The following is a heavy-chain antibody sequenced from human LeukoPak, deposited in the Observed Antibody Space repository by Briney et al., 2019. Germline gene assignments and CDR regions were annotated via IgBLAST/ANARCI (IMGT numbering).Heavy chain of an antibody. Sequence: GGSLRLSCAASGFTFSTYAMSWVRQAPGKGLEWVSVISDTGDTTYYAGSVKGRFTISRDNSKNTLYLQMHSLRAEDSAVYYCATPDTPRAISHSGAWYYFDYWGQGTLVTVSS. CDR1: GFTFSTYA. V-gene: IGHV3-23*01. D-gene: IGHD6-13*01. CDR3: ATPDTPRAISHSGAWYYFDY. J-gene: IGHJ4*02. CDR2: ISDTGDTT.